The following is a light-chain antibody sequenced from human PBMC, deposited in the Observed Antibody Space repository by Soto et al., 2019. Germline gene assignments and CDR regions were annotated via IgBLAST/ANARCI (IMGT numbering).Light chain of an antibody. CDR2: EVS. CDR1: SSDVGGYNY. V-gene: IGLV2-8*01. J-gene: IGLJ2*01. Sequence: QSALTQPPSASGSPGQSVTISCTGMSSDVGGYNYVSWYQQHPGKAPKLMIYEVSKRPSGVPDRFSGSKSGNTASLTVSGLQAEDEDDDYCSSYAGANSVVFGGGTKLTVL. CDR3: SSYAGANSVV.